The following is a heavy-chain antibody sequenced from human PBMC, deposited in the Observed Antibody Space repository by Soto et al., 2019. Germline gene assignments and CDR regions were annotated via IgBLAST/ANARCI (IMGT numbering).Heavy chain of an antibody. CDR3: AKAVQAMVRIPGFEYYGMDV. Sequence: QVQLVESGGGVVQPGRSLRLSCAASGFTFSSYGMHWVRQAPGKGLEWVAIISYDGSNKYYADSVKGRFTISRDTSKNTLFLQMNSLRAEDTAGYYCAKAVQAMVRIPGFEYYGMDVWGQGTKVTVSS. D-gene: IGHD5-18*01. CDR1: GFTFSSYG. J-gene: IGHJ6*02. CDR2: ISYDGSNK. V-gene: IGHV3-30*18.